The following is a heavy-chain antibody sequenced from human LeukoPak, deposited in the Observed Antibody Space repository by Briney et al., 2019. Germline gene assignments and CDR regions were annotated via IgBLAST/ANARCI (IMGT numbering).Heavy chain of an antibody. V-gene: IGHV4-4*07. CDR3: ARAPRKLHKWFPYYYYGMDV. Sequence: MPSETLSLTCTVSGDPISGYYWTWIPQSAGKGLEWIGRIYTSGSPNHNASLKSRVTTSVDTTKSQFSLKLSSVTAADATVYYCARAPRKLHKWFPYYYYGMDVWGQGTTVTVSS. CDR2: IYTSGSP. J-gene: IGHJ6*02. CDR1: GDPISGYY. D-gene: IGHD3-22*01.